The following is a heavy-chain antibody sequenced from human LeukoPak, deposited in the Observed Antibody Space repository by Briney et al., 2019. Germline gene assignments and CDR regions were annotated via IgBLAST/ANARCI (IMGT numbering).Heavy chain of an antibody. V-gene: IGHV3-48*01. CDR1: GFTFSSYS. Sequence: GALGLSCAASGFTFSSYSMNWVRQAPGKGLEWVSYISSSSSTIYYADSVKGRFTISRDNAKNSLYLQMNSLRAEDTAVYYCAKDVFTMVRGVLEYWGQGTLVTVSS. CDR2: ISSSSSTI. J-gene: IGHJ4*02. CDR3: AKDVFTMVRGVLEY. D-gene: IGHD3-10*01.